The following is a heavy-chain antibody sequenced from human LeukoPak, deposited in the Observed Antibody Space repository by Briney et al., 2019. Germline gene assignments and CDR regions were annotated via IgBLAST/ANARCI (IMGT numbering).Heavy chain of an antibody. J-gene: IGHJ4*02. D-gene: IGHD6-13*01. CDR3: ASAAAGTFDY. CDR1: GFTVSSNY. V-gene: IGHV3-66*01. Sequence: GGSLRLSCAASGFTVSSNYMSWVRQAPGKGLEWVSVIYSGGSTYYADSVKGRFTISRDNSKNMLYLQMNSLRAEDTAVYYCASAAAGTFDYWGQGTLVTVSS. CDR2: IYSGGST.